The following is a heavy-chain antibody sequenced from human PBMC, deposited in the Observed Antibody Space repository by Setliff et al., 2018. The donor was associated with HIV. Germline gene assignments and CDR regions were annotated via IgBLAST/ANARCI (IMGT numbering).Heavy chain of an antibody. J-gene: IGHJ6*02. V-gene: IGHV5-51*01. D-gene: IGHD6-19*01. CDR3: AKHLSPGSGWYSKARGMDV. CDR1: GYSFTSYW. Sequence: PGESLKISCKGSGYSFTSYWIGWVRQMPGKGLEWMGIIFPGDSDTRFSPSFQGQVSLSVDKSATTAYLQWGSLKASDTAMYYCAKHLSPGSGWYSKARGMDVWGQGTTVTVSS. CDR2: IFPGDSDT.